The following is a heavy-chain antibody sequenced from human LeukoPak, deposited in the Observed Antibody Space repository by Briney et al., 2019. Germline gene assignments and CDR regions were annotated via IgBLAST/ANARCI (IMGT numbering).Heavy chain of an antibody. J-gene: IGHJ6*03. D-gene: IGHD3-3*01. CDR1: GYTFTSYG. CDR3: ARNYDFWSGYLQYYYYYYYMDV. V-gene: IGHV1-18*01. CDR2: ISAYNGNT. Sequence: ASVKVSCKASGYTFTSYGISWVRQAPGQGLEWMGWISAYNGNTNYAQKLQGRGTMTTDTSTSTAYMELRSLRSDDTAVYYCARNYDFWSGYLQYYYYYYYMDVWGKGTTVTVSS.